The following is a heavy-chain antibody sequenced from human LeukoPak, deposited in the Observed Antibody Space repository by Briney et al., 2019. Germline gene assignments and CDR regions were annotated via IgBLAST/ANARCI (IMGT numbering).Heavy chain of an antibody. V-gene: IGHV3-7*03. CDR1: GFTFSSYW. J-gene: IGHJ4*02. D-gene: IGHD3-3*01. CDR2: IRKDGSQK. CDR3: TRVSGGYDVSDY. Sequence: GGSLRLSCAASGFTFSSYWMSWVRQAPGKGLEWVANIRKDGSQKYYVDSVEGRFTISRDNAKNSLYPQMNTLRADDTAVYYCTRVSGGYDVSDYWGQGTLVTVSS.